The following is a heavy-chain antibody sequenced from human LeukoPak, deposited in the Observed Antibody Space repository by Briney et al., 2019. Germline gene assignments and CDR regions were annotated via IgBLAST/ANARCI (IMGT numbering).Heavy chain of an antibody. J-gene: IGHJ4*02. CDR1: RGTFSSYA. CDR2: IIPIFGTA. Sequence: GASVKVSCKASRGTFSSYAISWVRQAPGQGLEWMGGIIPIFGTANYAQKFQGRVTITADESTSTAYMELSSLRSEDTAEYYCAISGSSYNNDFDYWGQGTLVTVSS. D-gene: IGHD3-10*01. V-gene: IGHV1-69*13. CDR3: AISGSSYNNDFDY.